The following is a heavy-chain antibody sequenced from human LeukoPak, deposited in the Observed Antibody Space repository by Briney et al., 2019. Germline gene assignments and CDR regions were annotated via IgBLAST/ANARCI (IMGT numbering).Heavy chain of an antibody. CDR1: GGSISSYY. CDR2: IYYSGST. V-gene: IGHV4-59*12. J-gene: IGHJ4*02. Sequence: SETLSLTCTVSGGSISSYYWNWIRQPPGKGLEWIGYIYYSGSTNYNPSLKSRVTISVDTSKNQFSLQLNSVTPEDTAVYYCARGYGSGSYYNGVYDYWGQGTLVTVSS. D-gene: IGHD3-10*01. CDR3: ARGYGSGSYYNGVYDY.